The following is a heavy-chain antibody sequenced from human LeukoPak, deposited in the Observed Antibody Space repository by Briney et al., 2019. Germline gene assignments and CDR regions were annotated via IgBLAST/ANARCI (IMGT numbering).Heavy chain of an antibody. J-gene: IGHJ6*03. CDR1: GLTFSDYY. V-gene: IGHV3-11*01. D-gene: IGHD5-12*01. Sequence: PGGPLRLSCAASGLTFSDYYMSWIRQAPGKGLEWVSYISSSGSTIYYADSVKGRFTISRDNAKNSLYLQMNSLRAEDTAVYYCARVVWSGYDYYYYYYMDVWGKGTTVTVSS. CDR3: ARVVWSGYDYYYYYYMDV. CDR2: ISSSGSTI.